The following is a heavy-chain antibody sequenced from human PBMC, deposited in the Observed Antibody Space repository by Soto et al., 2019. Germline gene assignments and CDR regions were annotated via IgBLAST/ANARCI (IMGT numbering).Heavy chain of an antibody. CDR1: GFTFSNYW. CDR2: IDRDGTEK. CDR3: ARDKTTAWSPNRFDP. Sequence: EVQLVESGGGLVQPGGSLRLSCAVSGFTFSNYWMGWVRQAPGKGLEWVANIDRDGTEKFYVDSVKGRFSISRDNAKNSLYLQMKSLRAEDTGVYYCARDKTTAWSPNRFDPWGQGTLVTVSP. J-gene: IGHJ5*02. V-gene: IGHV3-7*01. D-gene: IGHD1-7*01.